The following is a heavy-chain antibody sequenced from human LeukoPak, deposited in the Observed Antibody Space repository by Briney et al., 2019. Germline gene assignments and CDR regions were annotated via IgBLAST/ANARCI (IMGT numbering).Heavy chain of an antibody. CDR2: IYTSGST. Sequence: PSETLSLTCTVSGGSISSYYWSWIRQPAGKGLKWIGRIYTSGSTNYNPSLKSRVTMSVDTSKNQFSPKLSSVTAADTAVYYCARGPRTHYFDYWGQGTLVTVSS. V-gene: IGHV4-4*07. CDR1: GGSISSYY. D-gene: IGHD1-14*01. J-gene: IGHJ4*02. CDR3: ARGPRTHYFDY.